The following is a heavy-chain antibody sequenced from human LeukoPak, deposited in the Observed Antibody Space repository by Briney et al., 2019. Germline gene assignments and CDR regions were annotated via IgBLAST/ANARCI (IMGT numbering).Heavy chain of an antibody. D-gene: IGHD3-22*01. CDR2: ISGSGGST. CDR1: GFTFSSYA. J-gene: IGHJ4*02. CDR3: ARGIHGDSSATDY. V-gene: IGHV3-23*01. Sequence: GGSLRLSCAASGFTFSSYAMSWVRQAPGKGLEWVSAISGSGGSTYYADSVKGRFTISRDNSKNTLYLQMNSLRAEDTAVYYCARGIHGDSSATDYWGQGTLVTVSS.